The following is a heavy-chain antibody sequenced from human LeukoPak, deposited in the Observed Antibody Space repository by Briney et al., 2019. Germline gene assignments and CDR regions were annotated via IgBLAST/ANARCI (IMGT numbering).Heavy chain of an antibody. J-gene: IGHJ4*02. V-gene: IGHV3-23*01. Sequence: GGSLRLSCAASGFTFSSYAMNWVRQAPGKGLEWVSTISDSGGSTYYADSVKGRFTISRDSSKNTLYLQMNSLRAEDAAVYYCANFEPGYTSSWYAEFWGQGTLVTVSS. CDR3: ANFEPGYTSSWYAEF. CDR1: GFTFSSYA. D-gene: IGHD6-13*01. CDR2: ISDSGGST.